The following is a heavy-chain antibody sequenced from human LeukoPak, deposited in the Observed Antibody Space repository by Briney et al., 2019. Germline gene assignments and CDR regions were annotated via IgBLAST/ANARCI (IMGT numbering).Heavy chain of an antibody. V-gene: IGHV1-69*01. D-gene: IGHD3-10*01. CDR2: IIPIFGTA. CDR1: GGTFSSYA. Sequence: SVKVSCKASGGTFSSYAISWVRQAPGQGLEWMGGIIPIFGTANYAQKFQGRVTITADESTSTAYMELSSLRSEDTAVYYCARGEIYGSGSYQANGAFDIWGQGTMVTVSS. J-gene: IGHJ3*02. CDR3: ARGEIYGSGSYQANGAFDI.